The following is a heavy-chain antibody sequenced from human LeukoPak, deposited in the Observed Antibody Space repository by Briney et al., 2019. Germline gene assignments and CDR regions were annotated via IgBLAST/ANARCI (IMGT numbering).Heavy chain of an antibody. CDR3: ARDRDGSGIAAAGALGY. V-gene: IGHV3-21*06. D-gene: IGHD6-13*01. CDR2: ISSSGSYK. J-gene: IGHJ4*02. CDR1: GFTFNSYA. Sequence: GGSLRLSCEASGFTFNSYALNWVRQAPGQGLEWVCSISSSGSYKYYADSVKGRFTISRDNAKNLLFLQMNSLGVEDTAVYYCARDRDGSGIAAAGALGYWGQGTLVTVSS.